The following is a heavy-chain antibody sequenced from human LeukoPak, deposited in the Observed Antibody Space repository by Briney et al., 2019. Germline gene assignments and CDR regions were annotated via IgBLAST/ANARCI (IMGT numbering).Heavy chain of an antibody. Sequence: GGSLRLSCEASEFILSSYAMSWVRQAPGKGLEWVSSISGNGAHPYYADSVRGRFTISRDNSKNTLYLQMNSLRAEDTAVYYCASSDEQLGGLDYWGQGTLVTVSS. CDR3: ASSDEQLGGLDY. CDR1: EFILSSYA. V-gene: IGHV3-23*01. D-gene: IGHD6-6*01. J-gene: IGHJ4*02. CDR2: ISGNGAHP.